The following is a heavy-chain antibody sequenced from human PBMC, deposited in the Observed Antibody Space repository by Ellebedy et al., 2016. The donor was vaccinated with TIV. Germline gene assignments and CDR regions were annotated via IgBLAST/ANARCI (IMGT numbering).Heavy chain of an antibody. V-gene: IGHV4-59*13. D-gene: IGHD5-12*01. J-gene: IGHJ4*02. CDR3: ARDDSYSGYDY. CDR2: IYYSGST. CDR1: GGSISSYY. Sequence: SETLSLXXTVSGGSISSYYWSWIRQPPGKVLEWIGYIYYSGSTNYNPSLKSRVTISVDTSKNQFSLKLSSVTAADTAVYYCARDDSYSGYDYWGQGTLVTVSS.